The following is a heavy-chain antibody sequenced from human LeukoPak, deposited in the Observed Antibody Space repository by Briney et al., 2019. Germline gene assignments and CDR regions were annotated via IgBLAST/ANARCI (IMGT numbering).Heavy chain of an antibody. D-gene: IGHD6-13*01. CDR2: IWYDGSNK. CDR1: GFTFTSYG. J-gene: IGHJ4*02. V-gene: IGHV3-33*01. CDR3: ARDPIAAVRFDY. Sequence: LKISCAASGFTFTSYGMHWVRQAPGKGLEWVAVIWYDGSNKYYADSVKGRFTISRDNSKNTLYLQMNSLRAEDTAVYYCARDPIAAVRFDYWGQGTLVTVSS.